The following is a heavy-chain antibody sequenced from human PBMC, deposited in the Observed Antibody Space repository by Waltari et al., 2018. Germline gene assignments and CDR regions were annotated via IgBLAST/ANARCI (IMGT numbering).Heavy chain of an antibody. J-gene: IGHJ4*02. CDR2: IWYDGSKK. CDR1: GIPFSSYG. D-gene: IGHD6-19*01. CDR3: ARTGNGHSSGWYSGDY. Sequence: QVQLVESGGGVVQPGRSLRLSGAASGIPFSSYGMPWVRQAPDKGLEWVAIIWYDGSKKYYADSVKGRFTISKDNSNNTLYLQMNSLRAEDTAVYYCARTGNGHSSGWYSGDYWGQGTLVTVSS. V-gene: IGHV3-33*01.